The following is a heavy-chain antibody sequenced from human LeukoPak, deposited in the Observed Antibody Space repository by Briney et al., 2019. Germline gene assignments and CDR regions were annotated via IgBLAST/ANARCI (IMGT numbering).Heavy chain of an antibody. J-gene: IGHJ4*02. CDR2: IYSDGRI. CDR1: GFTVSSNY. V-gene: IGHV3-53*01. CDR3: ARESGYSYGLAGFFDY. Sequence: GGSLRLSCAASGFTVSSNYLSWVRQAPGKGLEWVSVIYSDGRIHYADSVKGRFTISRDDSKNTLYLQMNSLRAEDTAVYYCARESGYSYGLAGFFDYWGQGTLVTVSS. D-gene: IGHD5-18*01.